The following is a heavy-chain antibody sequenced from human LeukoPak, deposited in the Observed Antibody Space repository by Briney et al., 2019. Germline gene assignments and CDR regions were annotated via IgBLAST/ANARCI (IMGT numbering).Heavy chain of an antibody. CDR1: GFTFTFYA. Sequence: PGGSLRPSCAASGFTFTFYAVHWVRQAPGKGLEWMAVISNDGRNKYYADSVKGRFTISRDNSKNTLYLQMNSLRAEDTAVYYCARDHPYCTNGVCYTNGDYFDYWGQGTLVTVSS. J-gene: IGHJ4*02. CDR2: ISNDGRNK. V-gene: IGHV3-30*04. CDR3: ARDHPYCTNGVCYTNGDYFDY. D-gene: IGHD2-8*01.